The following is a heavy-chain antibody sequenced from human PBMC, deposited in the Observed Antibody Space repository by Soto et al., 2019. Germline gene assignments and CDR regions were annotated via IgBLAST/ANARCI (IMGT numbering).Heavy chain of an antibody. CDR2: ITTYNDNT. CDR1: GYTFSSYG. D-gene: IGHD3-10*01. Sequence: QVQLVQSGAEMKKPGASVKVSCKASGYTFSSYGITWVRQAPGQGLEWMGWITTYNDNTNYAQNLQGRVTMTTDTSTSTAYMELRSLRIDDTAVHYCARFDYYYYYMDVWGKGTTVTVSS. V-gene: IGHV1-18*01. J-gene: IGHJ6*03. CDR3: ARFDYYYYYMDV.